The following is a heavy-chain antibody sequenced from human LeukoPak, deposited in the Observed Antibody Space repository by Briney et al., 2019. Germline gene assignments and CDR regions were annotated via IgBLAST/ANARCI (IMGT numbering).Heavy chain of an antibody. CDR2: ISYSVTT. CDR1: GGSISSSSYY. V-gene: IGHV4-39*01. J-gene: IGHJ4*02. CDR3: ARHLRGATIYYDY. Sequence: KPSETLSLTCPVSGGSISSSSYYWAWIRQPPGKGLEWIASISYSVTTYYNPSLKSRVTISVDTSKNQFSLKLSSVTAADTAVYYCARHLRGATIYYDYWGRGTLVTVSS. D-gene: IGHD1-26*01.